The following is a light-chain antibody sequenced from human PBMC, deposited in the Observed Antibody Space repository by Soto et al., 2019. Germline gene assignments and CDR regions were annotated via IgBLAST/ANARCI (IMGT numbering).Light chain of an antibody. CDR2: YDD. V-gene: IGLV1-36*01. Sequence: QSVLTQPPSVSEATRQRVTISCSGSSSNVGDNAVNLYQQLQGKAPKLLMSYDDLLNSGVSDRFSRCQSGNSASLAISVLYCEDAGDDDCESWDESLKGSVFGGGTKLTVL. CDR3: ESWDESLKGSV. CDR1: SSNVGDNA. J-gene: IGLJ3*02.